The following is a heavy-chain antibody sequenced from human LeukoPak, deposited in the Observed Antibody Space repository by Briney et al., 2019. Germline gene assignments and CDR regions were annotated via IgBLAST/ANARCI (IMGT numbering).Heavy chain of an antibody. CDR1: GGTFSSYA. D-gene: IGHD4-17*01. J-gene: IGHJ4*02. Sequence: GASVKVSCKASGGTFSSYAISWVRQAPGQGLEWMGGIIPIFGTANYAQKLQGRVTITTDESTSTAYMELSSLRSEDTAVYYCARDTTAGPYGETLNWGQGTLVTVSS. CDR3: ARDTTAGPYGETLN. V-gene: IGHV1-69*05. CDR2: IIPIFGTA.